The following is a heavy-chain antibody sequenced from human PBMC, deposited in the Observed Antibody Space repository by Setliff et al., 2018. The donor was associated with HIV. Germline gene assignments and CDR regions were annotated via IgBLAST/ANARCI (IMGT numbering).Heavy chain of an antibody. CDR1: GYSFSTYG. CDR3: ARDIRYPGYSSGWFDY. D-gene: IGHD6-19*01. CDR2: ISDDNGKT. Sequence: ASVKVSCKASGYSFSTYGISWVRQAPGQGLEWMGRISDDNGKTYYAQKFQGRVTMTTDTSTSTAYMELRSLRSDDTAVYHCARDIRYPGYSSGWFDYWGQGTLVTVS. J-gene: IGHJ4*02. V-gene: IGHV1-18*01.